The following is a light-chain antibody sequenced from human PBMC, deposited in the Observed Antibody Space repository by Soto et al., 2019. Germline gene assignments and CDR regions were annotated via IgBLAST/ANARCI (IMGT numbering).Light chain of an antibody. V-gene: IGKV1-39*01. CDR1: QSSSSY. CDR2: AAS. CDR3: QQSYSTLYA. Sequence: DIQMTQSPSSLSASVGDRVTITCRASQSSSSYLNWYQQKPGKAPKLLIYAASSLQSGVPSRFSGSGSGTDFTLTISSLQPEDFATYDCQQSYSTLYAFGQGTKVEIK. J-gene: IGKJ2*01.